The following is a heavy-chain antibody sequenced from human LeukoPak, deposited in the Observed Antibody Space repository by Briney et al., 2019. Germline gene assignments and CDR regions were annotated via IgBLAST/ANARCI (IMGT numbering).Heavy chain of an antibody. CDR3: ARDSSGWTYYFDY. CDR1: GFTFSSYW. Sequence: GGSLRLSCAASGFTFSSYWMSSVRQAPGKGREWGANIKQDGSEKYYVDSVKGRFTISRDNAKNSLYLQMNSLRAEDTAVYYCARDSSGWTYYFDYWGQGTLVTVSS. J-gene: IGHJ4*02. CDR2: IKQDGSEK. D-gene: IGHD6-19*01. V-gene: IGHV3-7*01.